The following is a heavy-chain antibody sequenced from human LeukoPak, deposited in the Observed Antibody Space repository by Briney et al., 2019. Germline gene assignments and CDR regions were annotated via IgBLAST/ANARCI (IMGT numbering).Heavy chain of an antibody. Sequence: SETLSLTCAVYGVSFSGYYWSWSRQPPGKGLEWMGEINHSGSTDYNPSLKSRVTISVDTSKNQFSLKLSSVTAADTAVYYCASGYSSSWYQYWGQGTLVTVSS. D-gene: IGHD6-13*01. CDR3: ASGYSSSWYQY. CDR1: GVSFSGYY. V-gene: IGHV4-34*01. CDR2: INHSGST. J-gene: IGHJ4*02.